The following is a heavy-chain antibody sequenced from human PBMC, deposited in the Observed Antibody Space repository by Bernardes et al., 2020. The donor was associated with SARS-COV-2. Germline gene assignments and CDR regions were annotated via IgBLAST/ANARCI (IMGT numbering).Heavy chain of an antibody. V-gene: IGHV4-30-4*08. J-gene: IGHJ5*02. CDR2: IHYRGRT. Sequence: SETLSLTCTVSGGSITSGDYYWNWVRQPPGKRLEWVGYIHYRGRTNYNSSLKSRVTVSLDTSKHQFSLKLTSGTAADTAVYYCTRVPVVAGSYVWSDPWSQGTLVTVSS. CDR3: TRVPVVAGSYVWSDP. D-gene: IGHD2-15*01. CDR1: GGSITSGDYY.